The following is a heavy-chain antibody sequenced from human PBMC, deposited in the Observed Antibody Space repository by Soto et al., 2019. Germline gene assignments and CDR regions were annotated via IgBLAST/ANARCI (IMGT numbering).Heavy chain of an antibody. CDR3: ARAFSYGSLWYFDL. J-gene: IGHJ2*01. D-gene: IGHD3-16*01. V-gene: IGHV1-18*04. CDR1: GFSFANYG. CDR2: ITAYNGNT. Sequence: QFHLVQSGPEVKNPGASVKVSCQASGFSFANYGITWVRQAPGQGLEWMGWITAYNGNTHYAQNLQGRVTMTTDTSTSTAYMELWRLRSDDTAVYYCARAFSYGSLWYFDLWGRGTRVTVSS.